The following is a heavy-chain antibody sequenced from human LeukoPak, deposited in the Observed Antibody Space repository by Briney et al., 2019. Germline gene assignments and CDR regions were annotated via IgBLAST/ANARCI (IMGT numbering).Heavy chain of an antibody. V-gene: IGHV3-23*01. CDR3: AKGYYDSSVYPNWFDP. CDR2: ISGSGGRT. Sequence: SGGSLRLSCAAPGFTLSSYAMSWVRQDPGKGLEWVSGISGSGGRTYYADSVKGRFTISRDNSKNALYLQMNSLRAEDTAVYYCAKGYYDSSVYPNWFDPWGRGTLVTVSS. D-gene: IGHD3-22*01. J-gene: IGHJ5*02. CDR1: GFTLSSYA.